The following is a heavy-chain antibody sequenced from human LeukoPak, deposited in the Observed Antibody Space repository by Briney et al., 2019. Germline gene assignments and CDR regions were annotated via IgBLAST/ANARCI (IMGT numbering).Heavy chain of an antibody. CDR1: GFTFSSYE. D-gene: IGHD5-24*01. CDR3: ARGSHGLYYYYGMDV. CDR2: ISSSGSTI. Sequence: PGGSLRLSCAASGFTFSSYEMNWVRQAPGKGLGWVSYISSSGSTIYYADSVKGRFTISRDNAKNSLYLQMNSLRAEDTAVYYCARGSHGLYYYYGMDVWGQGTTVTVSS. J-gene: IGHJ6*02. V-gene: IGHV3-48*03.